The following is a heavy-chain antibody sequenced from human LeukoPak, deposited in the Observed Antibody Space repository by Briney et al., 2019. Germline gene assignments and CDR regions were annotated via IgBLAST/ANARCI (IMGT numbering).Heavy chain of an antibody. Sequence: SETLSLTCAVSGGSISSSNWWSWVRQPPGKGLEWIGEIYHSGSTNYNPSLKSRVTISVDKSKNQFSLKLSSVTAADTAVYYCARESLDGLYYDILTVSAFDIWGQGTMVTVSS. CDR3: ARESLDGLYYDILTVSAFDI. J-gene: IGHJ3*02. CDR1: GGSISSSNW. V-gene: IGHV4-4*02. D-gene: IGHD3-9*01. CDR2: IYHSGST.